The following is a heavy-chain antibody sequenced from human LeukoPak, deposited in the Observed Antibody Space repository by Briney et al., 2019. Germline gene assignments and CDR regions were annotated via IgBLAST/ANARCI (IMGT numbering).Heavy chain of an antibody. D-gene: IGHD3-22*01. Sequence: GGSLRLSCAASGFTFSTYAMSWVRQAPGRGLEWVSTISGSGGGTHYADSVKGRFTISRDNSKSTLHLQMNSLRAEDTAVYYCAKDARITMIVVVRGARPYYFDYWGQGTLVTVSS. CDR1: GFTFSTYA. V-gene: IGHV3-23*01. CDR2: ISGSGGGT. CDR3: AKDARITMIVVVRGARPYYFDY. J-gene: IGHJ4*02.